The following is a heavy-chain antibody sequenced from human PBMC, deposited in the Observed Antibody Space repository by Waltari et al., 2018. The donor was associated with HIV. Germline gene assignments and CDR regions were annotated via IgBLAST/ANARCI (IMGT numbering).Heavy chain of an antibody. D-gene: IGHD5-18*01. J-gene: IGHJ2*01. Sequence: QLQLQESGPGLVKPSETLSLTCTVSGGSISSSSYYWGWIRQPPGKGLEWIGSSYYSGSTYYNPSLKSRVTISVDTSKNQFSLKLSSVTAADTAVYYCARVQTGVDTAMVNRYFDLWGRGTLVTVSS. CDR1: GGSISSSSYY. CDR3: ARVQTGVDTAMVNRYFDL. CDR2: SYYSGST. V-gene: IGHV4-39*01.